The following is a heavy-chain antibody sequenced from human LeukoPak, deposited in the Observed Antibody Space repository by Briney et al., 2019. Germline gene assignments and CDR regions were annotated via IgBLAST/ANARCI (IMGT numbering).Heavy chain of an antibody. J-gene: IGHJ4*02. D-gene: IGHD3-3*01. CDR3: ARGDFWSGYYPPDCFDY. V-gene: IGHV3-64*01. CDR1: GFTFSSYA. CDR2: ISTNGAGT. Sequence: GGSLRLSCAASGFTFSSYAMHWVRQAPGTGLEFVSAISTNGAGTYYANSVRGRFTISRDNSKNTLYLQMGSLRAEDMAVYYCARGDFWSGYYPPDCFDYWGQGTLVTVSS.